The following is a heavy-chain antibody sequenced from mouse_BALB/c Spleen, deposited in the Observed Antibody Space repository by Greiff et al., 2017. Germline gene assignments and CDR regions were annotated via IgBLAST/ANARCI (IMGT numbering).Heavy chain of an antibody. D-gene: IGHD2-4*01. CDR1: GYSITSDYA. V-gene: IGHV3-2*02. J-gene: IGHJ3*01. Sequence: EVQRVESGPGLVKPSQSLSLTCTVTGYSITSDYAWNWIRQFPGNKLEWMGYISYSGSTSYNPSLKSRISITRDTSKNQFFLLLNSVTTEDTATYYCAAGLMITWFAYWGQGTLVTVSA. CDR2: ISYSGST. CDR3: AAGLMITWFAY.